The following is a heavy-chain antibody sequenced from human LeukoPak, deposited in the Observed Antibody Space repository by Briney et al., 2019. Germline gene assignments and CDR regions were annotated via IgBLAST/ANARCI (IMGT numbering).Heavy chain of an antibody. CDR2: ISRSITTI. J-gene: IGHJ5*02. D-gene: IGHD2-2*01. CDR1: GFTFSTYG. V-gene: IGHV3-48*01. Sequence: GGSLRLSCVASGFTFSTYGMNWVRQAPGKGLEWVSYISRSITTIYYADSVKGRFTISRDNAENSLYLQMNGLRAEDTAVYYCARDDCSTSSCQKHQNWLDPWGQGTLVTVSS. CDR3: ARDDCSTSSCQKHQNWLDP.